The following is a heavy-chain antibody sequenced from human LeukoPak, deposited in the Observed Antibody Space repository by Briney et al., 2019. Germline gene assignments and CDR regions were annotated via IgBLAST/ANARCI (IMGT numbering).Heavy chain of an antibody. Sequence: GASVQVSCKASGYSFTSQVIHWLRQAPGQRFEWMGWIGGGSGRTNYSQTFQDRVTITRDTSATTSYMEMRSLRYEDTAIFYCARGYYYDSSGYYFDSWGQGTLVTVSS. CDR3: ARGYYYDSSGYYFDS. D-gene: IGHD3-22*01. J-gene: IGHJ4*02. CDR1: GYSFTSQV. V-gene: IGHV1-3*01. CDR2: IGGGSGRT.